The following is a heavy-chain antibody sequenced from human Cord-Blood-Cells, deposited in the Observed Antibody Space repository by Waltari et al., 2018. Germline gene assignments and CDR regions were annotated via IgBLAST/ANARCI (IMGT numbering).Heavy chain of an antibody. Sequence: QVQLVQSGAEVKKPGSSVKVSCKASGGTFSSYAISWVRQAPGQGLEWMGGIIPILCTASYAQKFQGRVTITADESTSTAYMELSSLGSEDTAVYYCARSIGYDILTGYYYYFDYWGQGTLVTVSS. CDR2: IIPILCTA. CDR1: GGTFSSYA. J-gene: IGHJ4*02. CDR3: ARSIGYDILTGYYYYFDY. V-gene: IGHV1-69*01. D-gene: IGHD3-9*01.